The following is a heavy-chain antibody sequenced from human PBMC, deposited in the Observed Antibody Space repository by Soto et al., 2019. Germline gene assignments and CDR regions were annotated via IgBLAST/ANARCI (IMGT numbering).Heavy chain of an antibody. J-gene: IGHJ4*02. CDR1: GGSISTTSAY. Sequence: QLQLQESGPGLVKPSETLSLTCTVSGGSISTTSAYWGWIRQPPGKGLEWIGSIYYSGSTYYNPSLKRRVTISVDTSKNQFSLNLSSVTAADTAVYYCASRRASRPFDYWGQGTLVTVSS. CDR2: IYYSGST. CDR3: ASRRASRPFDY. V-gene: IGHV4-39*01.